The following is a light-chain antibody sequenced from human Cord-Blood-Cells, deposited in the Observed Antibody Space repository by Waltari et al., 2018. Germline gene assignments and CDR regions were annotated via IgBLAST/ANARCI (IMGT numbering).Light chain of an antibody. Sequence: EIVLTQSPATLSLSPGERDTLPCRASQSVSSYLAWYQQKPGQAPRLLIYDASNRATGIPARFSGSGSGTDFTLTISSLEPEDFAVYYCQQRSNWPPITFGQGTRLEIK. CDR1: QSVSSY. J-gene: IGKJ5*01. V-gene: IGKV3-11*01. CDR3: QQRSNWPPIT. CDR2: DAS.